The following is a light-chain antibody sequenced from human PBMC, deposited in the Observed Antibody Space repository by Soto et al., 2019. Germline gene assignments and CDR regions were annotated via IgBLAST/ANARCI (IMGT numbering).Light chain of an antibody. CDR1: QLFSSN. CDR3: QQYNDWPRT. V-gene: IGKV3-15*01. Sequence: EIVMTQSPATLSVSPGESVTLSCRASQLFSSNLAWYQRRPGQAPRLLIYGSSTRATGVPPRFGCSAPGTEFTLTISSQQSEDFGVYYCQQYNDWPRTFGQGTRLEIK. J-gene: IGKJ5*01. CDR2: GSS.